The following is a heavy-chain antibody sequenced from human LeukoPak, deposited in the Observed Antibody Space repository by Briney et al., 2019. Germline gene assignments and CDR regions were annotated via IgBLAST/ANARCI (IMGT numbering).Heavy chain of an antibody. CDR2: ISYDGSNK. Sequence: GRSLRLSCAASGFTFSSYGMHWVRQAPGKGLGWVAVISYDGSNKYYADSVKGRFTISRDNSKNTLYLQMNSLRAEDTAVYYCARVGYSSGWYFDYWGQGTLVTVSS. J-gene: IGHJ4*02. D-gene: IGHD6-19*01. CDR3: ARVGYSSGWYFDY. V-gene: IGHV3-30*03. CDR1: GFTFSSYG.